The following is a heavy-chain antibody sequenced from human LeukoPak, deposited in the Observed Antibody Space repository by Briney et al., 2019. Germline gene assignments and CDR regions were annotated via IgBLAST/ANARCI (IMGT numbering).Heavy chain of an antibody. V-gene: IGHV3-49*04. CDR2: IRRRAYGGAA. J-gene: IGHJ4*02. CDR3: SRNGLVDFDY. Sequence: GGSLRLSCTTSGFAFDDFAMRWVRQPAGKGLEWVGFIRRRAYGGAAEYAASVKGRFIISRDDSKGIAYLQMNSLKTEDTAVYYCSRNGLVDFDYWGQGSRVIVSP. CDR1: GFAFDDFA.